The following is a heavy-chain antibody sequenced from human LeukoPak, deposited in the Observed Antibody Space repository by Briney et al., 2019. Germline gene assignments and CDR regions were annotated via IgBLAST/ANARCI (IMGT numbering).Heavy chain of an antibody. V-gene: IGHV3-23*01. J-gene: IGHJ4*02. D-gene: IGHD3-3*01. CDR3: AKDSNVLRFLEWFVRTYLDY. CDR2: ISGSGGST. CDR1: GFTFSSYA. Sequence: GGSLRLSCAASGFTFSSYAMSWVRQAPGKGLEWVSAISGSGGSTYYADSVKGRFTISRDNSKNTLYLQMNSLRAEDTAVHYCAKDSNVLRFLEWFVRTYLDYWGQGTLVTVSS.